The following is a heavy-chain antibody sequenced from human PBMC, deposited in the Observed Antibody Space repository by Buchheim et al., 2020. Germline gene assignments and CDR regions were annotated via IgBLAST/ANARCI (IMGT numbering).Heavy chain of an antibody. V-gene: IGHV3-23*01. CDR1: GFTFSSYA. Sequence: EVQLLESGGGLVQPGGSLRLSCAASGFTFSSYAMSRVRQAPGKGLEWVSAISGSGGSTYYADSVKGRFTIYRDNSKNHLYLQMNSLRAEDTAVYYCAKGYCSGGSCYSEEHYYYGMDVWGQGTT. D-gene: IGHD2-15*01. CDR3: AKGYCSGGSCYSEEHYYYGMDV. J-gene: IGHJ6*02. CDR2: ISGSGGST.